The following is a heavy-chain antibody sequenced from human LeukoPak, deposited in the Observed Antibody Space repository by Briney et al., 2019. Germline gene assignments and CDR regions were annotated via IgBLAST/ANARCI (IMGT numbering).Heavy chain of an antibody. CDR3: ARVSGAVAGTGDDY. D-gene: IGHD6-19*01. CDR1: GFTFSSYW. J-gene: IGHJ4*02. Sequence: PGGSLRLSCAGTGFTFSSYWMSWVRQPPGKGLEWIGEINHSGSTNYNPSLKSRVTISVDTSKNQFSLKLSSVTAADTAVYYCARVSGAVAGTGDDYWGQGTLVTVSS. V-gene: IGHV4-34*01. CDR2: INHSGST.